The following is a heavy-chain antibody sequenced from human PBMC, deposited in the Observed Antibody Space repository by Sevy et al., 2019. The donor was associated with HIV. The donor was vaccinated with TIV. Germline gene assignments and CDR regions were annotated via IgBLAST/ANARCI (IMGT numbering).Heavy chain of an antibody. V-gene: IGHV1-69*06. CDR2: IIPIFGTA. J-gene: IGHJ5*02. CDR3: ARDPGGVAATGWFDP. Sequence: ASVKVSCKASGGTFSSYAISWVRQAPGQGLEWMGGIIPIFGTANYAQKFQGRVTITADKSTGTAYMELSSLRSEDTAVYYCARDPGGVAATGWFDPWGQGTLVTVSS. D-gene: IGHD2-15*01. CDR1: GGTFSSYA.